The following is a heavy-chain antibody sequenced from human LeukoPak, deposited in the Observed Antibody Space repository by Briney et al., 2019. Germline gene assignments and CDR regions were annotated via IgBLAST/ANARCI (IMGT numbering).Heavy chain of an antibody. CDR1: GFTFSSYG. D-gene: IGHD6-13*01. Sequence: GGSLRLSCAASGFTFSSYGMHWVRQAPGKGLEWVAFIRYDGSNKYYADSVKGRFTISRDNSKNTLYLQMNSLRAEDTAVYYCAKDLEEGSSSWYFDYWGQGTLVTVSS. CDR3: AKDLEEGSSSWYFDY. CDR2: IRYDGSNK. V-gene: IGHV3-30*02. J-gene: IGHJ4*02.